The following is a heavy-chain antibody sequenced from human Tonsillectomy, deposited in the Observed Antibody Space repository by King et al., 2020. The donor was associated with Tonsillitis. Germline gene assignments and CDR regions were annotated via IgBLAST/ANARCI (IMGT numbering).Heavy chain of an antibody. Sequence: VQLVESGGGLVQPGRSLRLSCAASGFTFDDYAMHWVRQAPGKGLVWVSGISWNSGSIGYADSVKGRFTISRDNAKNSLFLQMNSLKLEDTALYYCGKVALDYYSNHGLYYFDYWGQGTLVTVSS. J-gene: IGHJ4*02. CDR2: ISWNSGSI. D-gene: IGHD4-11*01. V-gene: IGHV3-9*01. CDR3: GKVALDYYSNHGLYYFDY. CDR1: GFTFDDYA.